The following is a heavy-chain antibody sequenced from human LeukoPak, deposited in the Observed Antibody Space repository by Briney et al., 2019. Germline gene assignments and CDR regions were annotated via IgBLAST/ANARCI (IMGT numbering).Heavy chain of an antibody. D-gene: IGHD2-2*01. CDR3: ARANALYCSSTSCLFDY. Sequence: ASVKVSCKASGYTFTGYYMHWVRQAPGQGLEWMAWINPNSGGTYYAQNFHDRITMTKDTSISTAYMELSRLRSDDTAIYYCARANALYCSSTSCLFDYWGQGTLVTVSS. V-gene: IGHV1-2*02. CDR2: INPNSGGT. CDR1: GYTFTGYY. J-gene: IGHJ4*02.